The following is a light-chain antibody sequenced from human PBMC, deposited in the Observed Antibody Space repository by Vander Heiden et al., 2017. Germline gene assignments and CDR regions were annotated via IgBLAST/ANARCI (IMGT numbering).Light chain of an antibody. CDR2: VNI. V-gene: IGLV1-40*01. CDR1: SSNIGAGYD. CDR3: QSYDSSLSGSV. Sequence: QSVLTQPPSVSGAPGQRVTIPCTGSSSNIGAGYDVLWYQQLPGTAPKLLIYVNINRPSGVPDRFSGSKSGTSASLAITGLQAEDEADYYCQSYDSSLSGSVFGGGTKLTVL. J-gene: IGLJ3*02.